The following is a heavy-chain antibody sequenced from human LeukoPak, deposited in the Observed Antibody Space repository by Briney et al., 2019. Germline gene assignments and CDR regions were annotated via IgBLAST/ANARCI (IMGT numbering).Heavy chain of an antibody. D-gene: IGHD5-18*01. V-gene: IGHV4-59*11. Sequence: SETLSLTCTVSGASISSHPWSWVRQPPGKGLEWIGYISDSGSAKYNPSLKSRVNISLDTSKNQFSLNLSSVTAADTAVYFWANGQSGYRYGYKYYYYIDVWGKGTTVIVSS. CDR1: GASISSHP. CDR3: ANGQSGYRYGYKYYYYIDV. CDR2: ISDSGSA. J-gene: IGHJ6*03.